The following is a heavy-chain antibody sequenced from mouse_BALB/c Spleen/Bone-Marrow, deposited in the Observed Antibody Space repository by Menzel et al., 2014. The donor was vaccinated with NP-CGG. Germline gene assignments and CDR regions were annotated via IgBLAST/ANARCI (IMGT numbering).Heavy chain of an antibody. Sequence: VQLQQSDAELVKPGASVKISCKVSGYTFTDHAIHWVKQKPEQGLEWIGYISPGNGDIKYNEKFKGKATLIADKSSSTAYMQLNSLTSEDSAVYFCGCNYYGSSRGFVYWGQGTLVTVSA. CDR1: GYTFTDHA. V-gene: IGHV1S53*02. CDR2: ISPGNGDI. D-gene: IGHD1-1*01. J-gene: IGHJ3*01. CDR3: GCNYYGSSRGFVY.